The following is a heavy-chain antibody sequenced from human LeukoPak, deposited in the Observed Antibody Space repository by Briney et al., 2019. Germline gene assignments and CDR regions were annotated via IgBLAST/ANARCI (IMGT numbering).Heavy chain of an antibody. V-gene: IGHV4-34*01. CDR3: TANPHRDGPLNC. J-gene: IGHJ4*02. D-gene: IGHD5-24*01. Sequence: PSETLSLTCAVYGGSFSAYYWSWIRQPPGRGLEWIGEINHSGSINYNPSLKSRVTMSVDTSKNQVSLKLRSVTAADTAVYYCTANPHRDGPLNCWGQGTLVTVSS. CDR1: GGSFSAYY. CDR2: INHSGSI.